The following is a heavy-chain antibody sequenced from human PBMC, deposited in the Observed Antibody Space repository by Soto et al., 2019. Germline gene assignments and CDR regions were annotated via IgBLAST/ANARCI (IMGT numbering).Heavy chain of an antibody. D-gene: IGHD6-25*01. Sequence: SETLSLTCTVSGGSISSYYLSWIRQPPGKGLEWIGYIYYSGSTNYNPSLKSRVTISVDTSKNQFSLKLSSVTAADTAVYYCAGSSDRLNGFDYWGQGTLVTVSS. CDR1: GGSISSYY. J-gene: IGHJ4*02. CDR3: AGSSDRLNGFDY. V-gene: IGHV4-59*01. CDR2: IYYSGST.